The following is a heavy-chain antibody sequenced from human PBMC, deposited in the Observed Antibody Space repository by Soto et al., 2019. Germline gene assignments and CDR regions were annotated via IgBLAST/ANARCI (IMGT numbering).Heavy chain of an antibody. V-gene: IGHV1-58*01. CDR1: GFTFTSSA. CDR2: IVVGSGNT. D-gene: IGHD3-10*01. J-gene: IGHJ6*02. Sequence: SVKVSCKASGFTFTSSAVQWVRQARGQRLEWIGWIVVGSGNTNYAQKFQERVTITRDMSTSTAYMELSSLRSEDTAVYYCAADGGGLQFGYGMDVWGQGTTVT. CDR3: AADGGGLQFGYGMDV.